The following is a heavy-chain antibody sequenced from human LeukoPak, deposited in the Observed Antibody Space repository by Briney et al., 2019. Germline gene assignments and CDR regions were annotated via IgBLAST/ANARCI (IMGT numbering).Heavy chain of an antibody. Sequence: GGSLRLSCAASGFTFSSYGMHWVRQAPGKGLEWVAVISYDGSNKYYADSVKGRFTISRDNSKNTLYLQMNSLRAEDTAVYYCARREGSGSYYYFDYWGQGTLVTVSS. V-gene: IGHV3-30*03. CDR1: GFTFSSYG. D-gene: IGHD3-10*01. CDR2: ISYDGSNK. J-gene: IGHJ4*02. CDR3: ARREGSGSYYYFDY.